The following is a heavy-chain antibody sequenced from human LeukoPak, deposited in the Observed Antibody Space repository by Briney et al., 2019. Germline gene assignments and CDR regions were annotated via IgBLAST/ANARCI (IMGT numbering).Heavy chain of an antibody. CDR2: INHSGST. D-gene: IGHD3-10*01. CDR3: ARSTQLWFGELLSPRRGFDP. J-gene: IGHJ5*02. V-gene: IGHV4-34*01. Sequence: SETLSLTCAVYGGSFSGYYWSWIRQPPGKGLEWIGEINHSGSTNYNPSLKSRVTISVDTSKNQFSLKLSSVTAADTAVYYCARSTQLWFGELLSPRRGFDPWGQGTLVTVSS. CDR1: GGSFSGYY.